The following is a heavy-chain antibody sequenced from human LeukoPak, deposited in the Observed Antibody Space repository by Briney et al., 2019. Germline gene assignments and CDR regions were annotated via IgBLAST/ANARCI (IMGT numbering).Heavy chain of an antibody. CDR1: GFTFSNYE. J-gene: IGHJ4*02. CDR3: ARDLKYYYDSSGYYYFDY. D-gene: IGHD3-22*01. CDR2: ISSSGSSM. Sequence: PGGSLRLSCAASGFTFSNYEMNWVRQAPGKGLEWVSYISSSGSSMYYADSVKGRFTISRDNAKNSLYLQMNSLRVEDTAVYYCARDLKYYYDSSGYYYFDYWGQGTLVTVSS. V-gene: IGHV3-48*03.